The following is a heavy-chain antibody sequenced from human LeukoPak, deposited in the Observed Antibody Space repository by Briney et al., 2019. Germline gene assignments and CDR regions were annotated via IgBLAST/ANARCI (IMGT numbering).Heavy chain of an antibody. CDR1: GGSISSYY. Sequence: PSETLSLTCTVSGGSISSYYWSWIRQPPGKGLEWIGYIYYSGSTNYNPSLKSRVTISVDTSKNQFSLKLSSVTAADTAVYYCARRKAYYDILTGYLPDYYYGMDVWGQGTTVTVSS. J-gene: IGHJ6*02. V-gene: IGHV4-59*01. D-gene: IGHD3-9*01. CDR3: ARRKAYYDILTGYLPDYYYGMDV. CDR2: IYYSGST.